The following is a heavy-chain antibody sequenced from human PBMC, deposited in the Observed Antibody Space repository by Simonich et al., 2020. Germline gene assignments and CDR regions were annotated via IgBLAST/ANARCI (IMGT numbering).Heavy chain of an antibody. CDR2: IYPGDPDT. J-gene: IGHJ4*02. CDR1: GYSFTSYW. D-gene: IGHD5-12*01. V-gene: IGHV5-51*03. Sequence: EVQLVQSGAEVKKPGESLKISCKGSGYSFTSYWIGWVRQVPGNGLEWKGIIYPGDPDTSNSPSIQGQVPNSADKSISTAYLQWSSLKASDTAMYYCVRPDSGYDYFDYWGQGTLVTVSS. CDR3: VRPDSGYDYFDY.